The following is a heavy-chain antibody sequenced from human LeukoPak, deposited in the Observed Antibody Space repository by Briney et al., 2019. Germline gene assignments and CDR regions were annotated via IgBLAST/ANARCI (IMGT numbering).Heavy chain of an antibody. Sequence: PSETLSLTCTVSGGSISSYYWSWIRQPPGKGLEWIGYIYYGGSTNYNPSLKSRVTISVDTSKNQFSLKLSSVTAADTAVYYCATERNDSGDCWGQGTLVTVSS. CDR3: ATERNDSGDC. J-gene: IGHJ4*02. D-gene: IGHD3-22*01. V-gene: IGHV4-59*01. CDR1: GGSISSYY. CDR2: IYYGGST.